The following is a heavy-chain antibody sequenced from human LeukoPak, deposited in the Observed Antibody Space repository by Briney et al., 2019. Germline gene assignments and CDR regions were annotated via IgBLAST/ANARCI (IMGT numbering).Heavy chain of an antibody. CDR1: GFTFSSYS. D-gene: IGHD3-22*01. J-gene: IGHJ4*02. V-gene: IGHV3-21*01. CDR2: ISSSSSYI. CDR3: ARDASSGYSHYDY. Sequence: GGSPRLSCAASGFTFSSYSMNWVRQAPGKGLEWVSSISSSSSYIYYADSVKGRFTISRDNAKNSLYLQMNSLRAEDTAVYYCARDASSGYSHYDYWGQGTLVTVSS.